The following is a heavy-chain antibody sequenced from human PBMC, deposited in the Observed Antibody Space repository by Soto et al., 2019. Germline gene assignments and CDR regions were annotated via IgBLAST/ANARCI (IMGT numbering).Heavy chain of an antibody. Sequence: QLRLQESGPGLVKPSGTLSLTCGVSGGPLTSTNWWTWVRQPPGKGLEWIGDIYHSGSTNYNPSLKSRLTISVDKSKNQFSLKLNSVIAADTAVYYCASGITIFGVVAVWGQGTLVTVSS. CDR2: IYHSGST. CDR3: ASGITIFGVVAV. J-gene: IGHJ4*02. CDR1: GGPLTSTNW. V-gene: IGHV4-4*02. D-gene: IGHD3-3*01.